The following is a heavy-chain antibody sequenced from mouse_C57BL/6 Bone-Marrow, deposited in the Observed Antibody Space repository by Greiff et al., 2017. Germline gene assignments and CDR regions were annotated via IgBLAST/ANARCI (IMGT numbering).Heavy chain of an antibody. CDR1: GFSLTSYG. J-gene: IGHJ4*01. CDR2: IWRGGST. CDR3: AKKDDYGSRHAMDD. D-gene: IGHD1-1*01. Sequence: VQLQQSGPGLVQPSQSLSITCTVSGFSLTSYGVHWVRQSPGKGLEWLGVIWRGGSTDYNAAFMSRLSITKDNSKSQVFFKLNSLQADDTAIYDCAKKDDYGSRHAMDDWGQGTSVTVSS. V-gene: IGHV2-5*01.